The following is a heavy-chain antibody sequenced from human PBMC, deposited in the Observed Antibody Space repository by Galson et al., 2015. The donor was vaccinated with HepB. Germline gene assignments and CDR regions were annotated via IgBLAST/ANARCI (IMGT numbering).Heavy chain of an antibody. D-gene: IGHD3-10*01. V-gene: IGHV1-2*06. CDR1: QHAFTGYY. J-gene: IGHJ6*02. CDR3: ARIGTSMVRGVRMDV. Sequence: SVKVSCKASQHAFTGYYFHWVRQAPGQGLEWMGRINPNSGATNYAEKFQDRVTMTRDTSVSTTYMEFNRLRSDDTAVYYCARIGTSMVRGVRMDVWGQGTTVIVSS. CDR2: INPNSGAT.